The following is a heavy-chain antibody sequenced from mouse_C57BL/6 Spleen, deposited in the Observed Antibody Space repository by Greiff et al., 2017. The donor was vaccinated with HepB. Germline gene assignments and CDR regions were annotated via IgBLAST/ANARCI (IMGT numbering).Heavy chain of an antibody. CDR3: TRLDGYFYYAMDY. CDR1: GFTFSDAW. V-gene: IGHV6-6*01. CDR2: IRNKANNHAT. J-gene: IGHJ4*01. Sequence: DVQLVESGGGLVQPGGSMKLSCAASGFTFSDAWMDWVRQSPEKGLEWVAEIRNKANNHATYYAESVKGRFTISRDDSKSSVYLQMNSLRAEDTGIYYCTRLDGYFYYAMDYWGQGTSVTVSS. D-gene: IGHD2-3*01.